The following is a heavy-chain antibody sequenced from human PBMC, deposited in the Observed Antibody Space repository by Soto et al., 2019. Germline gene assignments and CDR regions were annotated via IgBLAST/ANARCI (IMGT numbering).Heavy chain of an antibody. CDR2: ISYDGSNK. J-gene: IGHJ6*02. CDR3: AKAESVVRGVSYPLYYYYYGMDV. V-gene: IGHV3-30*18. D-gene: IGHD3-10*01. CDR1: GFTFSSYG. Sequence: QVQLVESGGGVVQPGRSLRLSCAASGFTFSSYGMHWVRQAPGKGLEWVAVISYDGSNKYYADSVKGRFTISRDNSKNTLYLQMNSLRAEDTAVYYCAKAESVVRGVSYPLYYYYYGMDVWGQGTTVTVSS.